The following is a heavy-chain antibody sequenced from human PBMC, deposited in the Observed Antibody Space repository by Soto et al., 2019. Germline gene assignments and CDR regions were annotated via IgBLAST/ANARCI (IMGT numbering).Heavy chain of an antibody. CDR3: AREARVVVVAATRYDYYYGMDV. CDR1: ISSGDYY. CDR2: IYYSGSI. J-gene: IGHJ6*02. D-gene: IGHD2-15*01. Sequence: ISSGDYYWSWIRQPPGKGLEWIGYIYYSGSIYYNPSLKSRVTISVDTSKNQFSLKLSSVTAADTAVYYCAREARVVVVAATRYDYYYGMDVWGQGTTVTVSS. V-gene: IGHV4-30-4*01.